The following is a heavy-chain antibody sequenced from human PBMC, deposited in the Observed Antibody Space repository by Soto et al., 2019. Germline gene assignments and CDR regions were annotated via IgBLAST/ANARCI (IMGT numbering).Heavy chain of an antibody. CDR1: GGSLNSYY. CDR2: ILDSVTT. Sequence: QLQESGPGLVKPSETLSLTCTVSGGSLNSYYWTWIRQSPGKGLEWIGCILDSVTTNYNPSLESRVTISIDTSKNQFSLKLTSVTAADAAVYYCARSHGDVDYWGQGTLVTVSS. V-gene: IGHV4-59*01. D-gene: IGHD4-17*01. CDR3: ARSHGDVDY. J-gene: IGHJ4*02.